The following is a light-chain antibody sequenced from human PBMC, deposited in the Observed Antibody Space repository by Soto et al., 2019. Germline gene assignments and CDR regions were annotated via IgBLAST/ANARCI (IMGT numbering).Light chain of an antibody. CDR1: SSNIGAGYD. V-gene: IGLV1-40*01. Sequence: QSVLTQSPPVSGAPGQRGTISFTGSSSNIGAGYDVHWYQQFPGTAPKLLIYANTNRPSGVPDRFSGSKSGTSASLAITGLQPEDEADYYCQSYDSSLKNSVFGGGTKLTVL. CDR2: ANT. CDR3: QSYDSSLKNSV. J-gene: IGLJ3*02.